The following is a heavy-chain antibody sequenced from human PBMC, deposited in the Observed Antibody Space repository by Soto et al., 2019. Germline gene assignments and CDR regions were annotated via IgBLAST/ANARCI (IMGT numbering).Heavy chain of an antibody. V-gene: IGHV1-46*01. CDR3: ARRMSSGYYSKSPFDY. CDR2: INPSGGST. CDR1: GYTFTSYY. D-gene: IGHD3-22*01. J-gene: IGHJ4*02. Sequence: ASVKVSCKASGYTFTSYYMHWVRQAPGQGLEWMGIINPSGGSTSYAQKFQGRVTMTRDTSTSTVYMELSSLRSEDTAVYYCARRMSSGYYSKSPFDYWGQGTLVTVSS.